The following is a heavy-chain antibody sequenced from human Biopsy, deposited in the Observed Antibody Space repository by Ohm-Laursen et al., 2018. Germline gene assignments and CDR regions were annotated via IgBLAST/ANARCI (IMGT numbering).Heavy chain of an antibody. V-gene: IGHV3-23*01. D-gene: IGHD2-2*02. Sequence: SLRLSCAASGFTFSDYAMNWLRQAPGKGLEWVSTISGSDGNTYYADSVRGRFTVSRDGSKSTLYLQMSSLSAEDTAFYYCAKGGYCTTSSCYMDLDYWGQGTLVTVSS. CDR3: AKGGYCTTSSCYMDLDY. J-gene: IGHJ4*02. CDR2: ISGSDGNT. CDR1: GFTFSDYA.